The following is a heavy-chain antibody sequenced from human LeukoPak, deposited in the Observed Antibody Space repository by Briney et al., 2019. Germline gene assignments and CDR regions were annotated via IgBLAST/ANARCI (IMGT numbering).Heavy chain of an antibody. CDR2: IIPILGIA. CDR1: GGTFTSYA. V-gene: IGHV1-69*04. Sequence: SVKVSCKPSGGTFTSYAISWVRQAPGQGLEWMGRIIPILGIANYAQKFQGRVTITADKSTSTAYMELSRLRSDDTAVFYCAREEVIAAAGPTLDYWGQGALVTVSS. J-gene: IGHJ4*02. CDR3: AREEVIAAAGPTLDY. D-gene: IGHD6-13*01.